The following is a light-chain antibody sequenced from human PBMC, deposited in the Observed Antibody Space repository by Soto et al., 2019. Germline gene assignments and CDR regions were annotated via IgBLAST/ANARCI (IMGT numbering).Light chain of an antibody. CDR1: SFNIGFNY. J-gene: IGLJ1*01. Sequence: QSVLTQPPSASGTPGQTVTISCSGSSFNIGFNYVYWYQQLPGMAPKLLIHSNDERPSGVPDRFSGSKSGTSASLAISGLRSEDEAEYYCAAWDDSLSGGVFGTGTKLNGL. CDR2: SND. V-gene: IGLV1-47*02. CDR3: AAWDDSLSGGV.